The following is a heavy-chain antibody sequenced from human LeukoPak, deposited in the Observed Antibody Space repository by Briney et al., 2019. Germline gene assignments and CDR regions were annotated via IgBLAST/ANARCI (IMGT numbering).Heavy chain of an antibody. V-gene: IGHV1-69*05. J-gene: IGHJ1*01. CDR1: GGPFSRLA. CDR3: ARDSSGYPVGYFEH. Sequence: GASVKVSCKASGGPFSRLALSWVRQAPGQGLEWMGGIIPVYGTPNYAQSFQGRVTITTDDSTSTGYMELSSLTSEDTAICYCARDSSGYPVGYFEHWGQGTLVTVSS. D-gene: IGHD3-22*01. CDR2: IIPVYGTP.